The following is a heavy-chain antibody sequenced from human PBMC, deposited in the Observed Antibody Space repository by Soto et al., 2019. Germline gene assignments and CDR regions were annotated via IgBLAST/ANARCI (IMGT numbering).Heavy chain of an antibody. CDR1: GFTFSSYS. J-gene: IGHJ4*02. D-gene: IGHD3-3*01. Sequence: SGGSLRLSCAASGFTFSSYSMNWVRQAPGKGLEWVSSISSSSSYIYYADSVKGRFTISRDNAKNSLYLQMNSLRAEDTAVYYCARKFFAGRRAVNFDYWGQGTLVTVSS. V-gene: IGHV3-21*01. CDR3: ARKFFAGRRAVNFDY. CDR2: ISSSSSYI.